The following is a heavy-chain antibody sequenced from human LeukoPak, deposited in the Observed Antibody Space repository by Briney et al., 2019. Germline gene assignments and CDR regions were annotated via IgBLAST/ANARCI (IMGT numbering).Heavy chain of an antibody. CDR3: ARDLTERKYYIAF. D-gene: IGHD2-8*02. J-gene: IGHJ4*02. V-gene: IGHV3-30*02. CDR2: IGYSGSDI. Sequence: GGALRLSCAASGFTFSSFGMHWVRQAPGEGLEWVAYIGYSGSDIYYADSVKGRFTISRDNSKNTVHLQLSSLRAADTALYSCARDLTERKYYIAFWGQGTLVTVSS. CDR1: GFTFSSFG.